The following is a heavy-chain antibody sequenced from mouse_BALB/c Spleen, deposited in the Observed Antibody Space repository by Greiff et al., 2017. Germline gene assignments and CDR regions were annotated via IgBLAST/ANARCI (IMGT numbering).Heavy chain of an antibody. Sequence: EVQVVESGGGLVQPGGSLKLSCAASGFTFSSYTMSWVRQTPEKRLEWVAYISNGGGSTYYPDTVKGRFTISRDNAKNTLYLQMSSLKSEDTAMYYCARHPYGYDSYWYFDVWGAGTTVTVSS. CDR2: ISNGGGST. V-gene: IGHV5-12-2*01. J-gene: IGHJ1*01. D-gene: IGHD2-2*01. CDR1: GFTFSSYT. CDR3: ARHPYGYDSYWYFDV.